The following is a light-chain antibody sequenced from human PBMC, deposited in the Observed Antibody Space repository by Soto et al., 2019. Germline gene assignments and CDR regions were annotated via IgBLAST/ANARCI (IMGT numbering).Light chain of an antibody. CDR1: QTVSSY. Sequence: EFVLTQSPGTLSLSPGERATLSCRASQTVSSYLAWYQQKHGQAPRLIIYDASYRATGIPSRFSGSGSGTDFNLTISSLEPEDVAVYYCQQRSNWPLTLGGGTKVDIK. CDR2: DAS. V-gene: IGKV3-11*01. CDR3: QQRSNWPLT. J-gene: IGKJ4*01.